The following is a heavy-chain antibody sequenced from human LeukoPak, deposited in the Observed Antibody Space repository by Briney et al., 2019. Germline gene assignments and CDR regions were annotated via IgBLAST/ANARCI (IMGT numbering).Heavy chain of an antibody. V-gene: IGHV3-30*02. CDR3: AKDRAARPFDY. D-gene: IGHD6-6*01. CDR1: GLTFSSYG. Sequence: TGGSLRLSCAASGLTFSSYGMHWVRQAPGKGLEWVAFIRYDGSNKYYADSVKGRFTISRDNSKNTLYLQMNSLRAEDTAVYYCAKDRAARPFDYWGQGTLVTVSS. J-gene: IGHJ4*02. CDR2: IRYDGSNK.